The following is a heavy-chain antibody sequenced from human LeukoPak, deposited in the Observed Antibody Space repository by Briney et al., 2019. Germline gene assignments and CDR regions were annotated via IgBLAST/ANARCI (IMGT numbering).Heavy chain of an antibody. CDR3: AKEGDSSGYYLGDYFDY. Sequence: GGSLRLSCAASGFTFSSYAMSWVRQAPGKGLEWVSAISGSGGSTYYADSVKGRFTISRDNFKNTLYLQMNSLRAEDTAVYYCAKEGDSSGYYLGDYFDYWGQGTLVTVSS. D-gene: IGHD3-22*01. CDR2: ISGSGGST. CDR1: GFTFSSYA. V-gene: IGHV3-23*01. J-gene: IGHJ4*02.